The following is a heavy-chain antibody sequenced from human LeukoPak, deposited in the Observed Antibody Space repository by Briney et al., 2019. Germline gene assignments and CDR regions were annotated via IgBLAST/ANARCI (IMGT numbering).Heavy chain of an antibody. D-gene: IGHD4-23*01. CDR3: ARDLKGPVNDVFDM. V-gene: IGHV3-23*01. Sequence: GGSLRLSCAASGFTFSSYAMSWVRQARGKGLEWVSAITSSGGSTFYADSVRGRFTISRDNSKNTLYLQMNSLRAEDTAVYYCARDLKGPVNDVFDMWGQGTMVTVSS. J-gene: IGHJ3*02. CDR1: GFTFSSYA. CDR2: ITSSGGST.